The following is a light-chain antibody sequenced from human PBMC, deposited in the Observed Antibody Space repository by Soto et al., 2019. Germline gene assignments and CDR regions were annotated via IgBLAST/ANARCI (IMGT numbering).Light chain of an antibody. CDR2: KAS. Sequence: DIQMTQSPSTLSASVGDRVTITCRATQSISSWLAWYQQKPGNAPKLLIYKASSLQSGVPSRFSGSGSGTEFTLTISSLQPDDFATYYCQQYNSYSWTFGQGTKVEIK. CDR1: QSISSW. CDR3: QQYNSYSWT. J-gene: IGKJ1*01. V-gene: IGKV1-5*03.